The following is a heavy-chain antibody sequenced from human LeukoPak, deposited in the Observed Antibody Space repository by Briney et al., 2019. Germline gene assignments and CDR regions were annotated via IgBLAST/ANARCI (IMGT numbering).Heavy chain of an antibody. V-gene: IGHV3-30*02. D-gene: IGHD3-22*01. J-gene: IGHJ3*02. CDR3: AKDYTYYYDSSGHDAFDI. CDR2: IRYDGSNK. Sequence: PGGSLRLSCAASGFTFSNYGMHWVRQAPGKGLEWVAFIRYDGSNKYYADSVKGRFTISRDNSKNTLYLQMNSLRAEDTAVYYCAKDYTYYYDSSGHDAFDIWGQGTMVTVSS. CDR1: GFTFSNYG.